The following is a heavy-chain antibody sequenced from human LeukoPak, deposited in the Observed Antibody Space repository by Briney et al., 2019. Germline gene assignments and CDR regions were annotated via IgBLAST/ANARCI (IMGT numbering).Heavy chain of an antibody. V-gene: IGHV4-59*01. CDR3: ARSGRGAAGTRYISDF. Sequence: SETLSLTCTLSGGSFSSYYWSWIRQPPGKGLEWIGYIYYSGSTNYNPSLKGRVTLLVDTSKNQFSLELSSVTAADTAVNYCARSGRGAAGTRYISDFWGQGTLVTVSS. CDR2: IYYSGST. CDR1: GGSFSSYY. D-gene: IGHD2-15*01. J-gene: IGHJ4*02.